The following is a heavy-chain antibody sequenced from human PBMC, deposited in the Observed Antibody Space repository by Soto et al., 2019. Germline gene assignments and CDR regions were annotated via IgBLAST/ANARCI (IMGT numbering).Heavy chain of an antibody. CDR2: IWYDGSNK. Sequence: GGSLRLSCAASGFTFSSYGMHWVRQAPGKGLEWVAVIWYDGSNKYYADSVKGRFTISRDNSKNTLYLQMNSLRAEDTAVYYCAREADSSGYYYAHRYFDYWGQGTLVTVSS. D-gene: IGHD3-22*01. CDR1: GFTFSSYG. V-gene: IGHV3-33*01. CDR3: AREADSSGYYYAHRYFDY. J-gene: IGHJ4*02.